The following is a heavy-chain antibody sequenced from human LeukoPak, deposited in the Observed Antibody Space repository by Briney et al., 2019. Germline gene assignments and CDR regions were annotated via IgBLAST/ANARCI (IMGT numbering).Heavy chain of an antibody. CDR1: GGSISSYY. D-gene: IGHD1-26*01. CDR3: ARVRWELLGRLSFDY. CDR2: IYYSGST. Sequence: SETLSLTCTVSGGSISSYYWSWIRQHPGKGLEWIGYIYYSGSTYYNPSLKSRVTISADTSKNQFSLKLSSVTAADTAVYYCARVRWELLGRLSFDYWGQGTLVTVSS. J-gene: IGHJ4*02. V-gene: IGHV4-59*06.